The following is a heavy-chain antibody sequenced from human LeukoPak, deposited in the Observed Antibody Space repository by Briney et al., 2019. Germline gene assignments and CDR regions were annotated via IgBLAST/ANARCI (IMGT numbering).Heavy chain of an antibody. V-gene: IGHV3-30-3*01. CDR3: ARDWSSGWEENDYFDY. CDR2: ISYDGSNK. J-gene: IGHJ4*02. CDR1: GFTFSSYA. D-gene: IGHD6-19*01. Sequence: GGSLRLSCAASGFTFSSYAMHWVRQAPGKGLEWVAVISYDGSNKYYADSVKGRFTISRDNSKNTLYLQMNSLRAEDTAVYYCARDWSSGWEENDYFDYWGQGTLVTVSS.